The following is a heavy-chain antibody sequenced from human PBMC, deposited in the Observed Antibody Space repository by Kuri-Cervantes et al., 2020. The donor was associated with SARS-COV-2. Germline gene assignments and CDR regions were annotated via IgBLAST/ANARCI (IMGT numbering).Heavy chain of an antibody. D-gene: IGHD2-2*01. CDR3: ARVVGYCSSTSCPLLAFDI. J-gene: IGHJ3*02. Sequence: ASVKVSCKASGYTFTSYYMHWVRQAPGQGLEWMGIINPSGGSTSYAQKFQGRVTMTRDTSTSIVYMELSSLRSEDTAVYYCARVVGYCSSTSCPLLAFDIWGQGTMVTVSS. CDR1: GYTFTSYY. CDR2: INPSGGST. V-gene: IGHV1-46*01.